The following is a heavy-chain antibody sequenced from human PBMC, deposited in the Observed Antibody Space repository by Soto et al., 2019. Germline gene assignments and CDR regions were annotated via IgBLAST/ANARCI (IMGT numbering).Heavy chain of an antibody. Sequence: GGSLRLSCAASGFTFSIYAMSWVRQAPGKGLEGVSSIIGSGGNTYYAASVKGRFTISRDNSKNTQYLQMSSLRADDTAVYYCVKGEYYYDSSGYYPFDYWGQGTLVTVSS. D-gene: IGHD3-22*01. J-gene: IGHJ4*02. CDR2: IIGSGGNT. CDR3: VKGEYYYDSSGYYPFDY. V-gene: IGHV3-23*01. CDR1: GFTFSIYA.